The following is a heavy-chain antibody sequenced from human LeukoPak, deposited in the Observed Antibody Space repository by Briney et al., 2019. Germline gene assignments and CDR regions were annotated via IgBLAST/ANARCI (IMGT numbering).Heavy chain of an antibody. CDR3: ARGDGAYSNYDY. J-gene: IGHJ4*02. CDR1: GGSISSGGYY. D-gene: IGHD4-11*01. V-gene: IGHV4-30-2*01. Sequence: SETLSLTCTVSGGSISSGGYYWSWIRQAPGKGLEWIGYIYHSGSTYYNPSLKSRVTISVDRSKNQFSLKLSSVTAADTAVYYCARGDGAYSNYDYWGQGTLVTVSS. CDR2: IYHSGST.